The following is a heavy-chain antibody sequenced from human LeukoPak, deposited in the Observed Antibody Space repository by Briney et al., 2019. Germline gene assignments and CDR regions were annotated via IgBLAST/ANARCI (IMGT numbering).Heavy chain of an antibody. D-gene: IGHD3-16*02. CDR2: INPNSGGT. Sequence: ASVKVSCKASGYTFTGHYMHWVRQAPGQGLEWMGRINPNSGGTNYAQKFQGRVTMTRDTSISTAYMELSRLRSDDTAVYYCARDGLDYDYVWGSYRHRWGSDFDYWGQGTLVTVSS. J-gene: IGHJ4*02. CDR3: ARDGLDYDYVWGSYRHRWGSDFDY. CDR1: GYTFTGHY. V-gene: IGHV1-2*06.